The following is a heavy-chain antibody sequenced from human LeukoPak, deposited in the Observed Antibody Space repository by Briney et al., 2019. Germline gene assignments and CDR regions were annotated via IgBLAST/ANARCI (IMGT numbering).Heavy chain of an antibody. V-gene: IGHV1-2*06. J-gene: IGHJ4*02. CDR2: INVKSGAT. CDR3: ARVGRESSTGWLDY. Sequence: GXTFXXYYFNWVRQAPGQXPEWMGRINVKSGATDYAQKFQGRVTVTRDTSISTAYMELSSLRSDDTAVYYCARVGRESSTGWLDYWGQGTLVTVSS. CDR1: GXTFXXYY. D-gene: IGHD6-19*01.